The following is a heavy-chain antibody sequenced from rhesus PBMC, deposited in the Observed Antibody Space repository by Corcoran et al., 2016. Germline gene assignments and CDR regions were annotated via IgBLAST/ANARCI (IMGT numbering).Heavy chain of an antibody. J-gene: IGHJ4*01. Sequence: QVTLKESGPALVKPTQTLTLTCTFSGFSISTNGMGVGWIRQPPGKALEWLALIYWDDDKYYSTSRKSRLTISKDTSKNQVVFTMTNMDPVDTATYFCARRPHYGNFDYWGQGVLVIVSS. D-gene: IGHD4-29*01. CDR3: ARRPHYGNFDY. CDR2: IYWDDDK. CDR1: GFSISTNGMG. V-gene: IGHV2-174*01.